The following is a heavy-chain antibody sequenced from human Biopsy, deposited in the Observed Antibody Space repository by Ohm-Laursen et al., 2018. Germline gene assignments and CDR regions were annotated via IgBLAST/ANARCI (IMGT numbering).Heavy chain of an antibody. J-gene: IGHJ5*02. Sequence: SDTLSLTWPVSGGSLSSYSWSWIRQPAGKGLEWIGQIYTSGITNYNPSLKSRVTMSVDTSKNKFSLRVSSVTAAGTAVYYCARDRDRRGWFDPWGQGTLVTVSS. V-gene: IGHV4-4*07. D-gene: IGHD1-14*01. CDR1: GGSLSSYS. CDR2: IYTSGIT. CDR3: ARDRDRRGWFDP.